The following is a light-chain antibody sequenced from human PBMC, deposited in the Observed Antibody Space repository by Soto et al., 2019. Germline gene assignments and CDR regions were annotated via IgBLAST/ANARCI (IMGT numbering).Light chain of an antibody. CDR1: SSDVGGYNY. CDR3: CSYAGSYTWG. Sequence: QSALTQPRSVSGSPGQSVTISCTGTSSDVGGYNYVSWYQQHPGKAPKLMIYDVSKRPSGVPDRFSGSKSGNTASLTISGLQAEDEADYYCCSYAGSYTWGFGTGTKRTVL. J-gene: IGLJ1*01. V-gene: IGLV2-11*01. CDR2: DVS.